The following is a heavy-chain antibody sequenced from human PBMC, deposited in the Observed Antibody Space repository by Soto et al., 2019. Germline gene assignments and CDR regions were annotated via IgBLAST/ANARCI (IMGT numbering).Heavy chain of an antibody. D-gene: IGHD5-18*01. J-gene: IGHJ4*02. V-gene: IGHV3-30*18. CDR3: AKGGGYSYGSFDY. Sequence: PGGSLRLSCAASGFTCSSYGMHWVRQAPGKGLEWVAVISYDGSNKYYADSVKGRFTISRDNSKNTLYLQMNSLRAEDTAVYYCAKGGGYSYGSFDYWGQGTLVTVSS. CDR2: ISYDGSNK. CDR1: GFTCSSYG.